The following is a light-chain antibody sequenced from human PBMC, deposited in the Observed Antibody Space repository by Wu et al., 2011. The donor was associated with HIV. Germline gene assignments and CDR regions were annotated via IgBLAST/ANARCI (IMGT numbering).Light chain of an antibody. CDR3: QQYGSSPKS. Sequence: GERATLSCRASQSISSNLAWYQQKPGQAPRLLIFGASTRATGIPDKFSGSGSGTDFTLTISRLEPEDFALYYCQQYGSSPKSFGQGTKLEIK. V-gene: IGKV3-20*01. CDR1: QSISSN. J-gene: IGKJ2*03. CDR2: GAS.